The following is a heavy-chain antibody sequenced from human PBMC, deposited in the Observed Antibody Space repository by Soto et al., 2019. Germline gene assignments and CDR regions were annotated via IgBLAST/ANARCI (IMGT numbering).Heavy chain of an antibody. CDR2: ISHTGDT. J-gene: IGHJ4*02. CDR1: DASVWSDSYC. V-gene: IGHV4-61*01. CDR3: ARIVVGVTVDL. D-gene: IGHD1-26*01. Sequence: SETLSLTCPVSDASVWSDSYCWTWIRQPPGKGLEWIAYISHTGDTNYNPSLKSRVTISIDTSRNQFSLTVTSVTAADTAVYFCARIVVGVTVDLWGQGSLVTVSS.